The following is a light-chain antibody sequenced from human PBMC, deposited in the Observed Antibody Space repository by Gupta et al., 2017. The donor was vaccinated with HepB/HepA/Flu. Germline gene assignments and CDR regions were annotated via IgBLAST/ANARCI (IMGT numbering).Light chain of an antibody. CDR2: DVS. CDR1: QSVSSY. Sequence: EIVLTQSPATLSLSPGERATLSCRASQSVSSYLAWYQQKPGQAPRLLIYDVSKRATGIPARFSGSGSGTDFTLTISSLEPEDFAVYYCHQRSNWPITFGQGTLVEIK. V-gene: IGKV3-11*01. CDR3: HQRSNWPIT. J-gene: IGKJ5*01.